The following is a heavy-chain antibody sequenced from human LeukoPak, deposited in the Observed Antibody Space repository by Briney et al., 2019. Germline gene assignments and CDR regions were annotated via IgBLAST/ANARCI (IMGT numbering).Heavy chain of an antibody. V-gene: IGHV3-66*01. CDR3: AKYRLNIGYCSGGSCYSGFDY. CDR1: GFTFSNAW. J-gene: IGHJ4*02. D-gene: IGHD2-15*01. Sequence: QPGGSLRLSCAASGFTFSNAWMSWVRQAPGKGLEWVSVIYSGGSTNYADSVKGRFTLSRDNSKNTLYLQMNSLRAEDTAVYYCAKYRLNIGYCSGGSCYSGFDYWGQGTLVAVSS. CDR2: IYSGGST.